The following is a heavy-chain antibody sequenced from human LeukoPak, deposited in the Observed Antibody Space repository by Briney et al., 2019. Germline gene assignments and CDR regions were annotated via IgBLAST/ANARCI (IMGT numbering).Heavy chain of an antibody. V-gene: IGHV4-38-2*02. CDR3: ASEISSGYYLDY. J-gene: IGHJ4*02. Sequence: PSETLSLTCTVSGYSISSGYYWGWIRQPPGKGLEWIGSIYHSGSTYYKPSLKSRVTISVDTSKNQFSLKQSSVTAADTAVYYCASEISSGYYLDYWGQGTLVTVSS. CDR2: IYHSGST. CDR1: GYSISSGYY. D-gene: IGHD3-22*01.